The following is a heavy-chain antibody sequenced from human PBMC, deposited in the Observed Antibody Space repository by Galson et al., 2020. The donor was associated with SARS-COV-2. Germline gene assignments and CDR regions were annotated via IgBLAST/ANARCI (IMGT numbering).Heavy chain of an antibody. CDR2: ISGSSTII. V-gene: IGHV3-48*01. CDR1: GFTSGSYA. CDR3: ARRQSLAHFDP. Sequence: GESLKISCEASGFTSGSYAMNWVRQAPGKGLEWISYISGSSTIIYYADSVKGRFTISRDNAKNSLYLQMNSLRAEDTAVYYCARRQSLAHFDPWGQGILVTVSS. J-gene: IGHJ5*02.